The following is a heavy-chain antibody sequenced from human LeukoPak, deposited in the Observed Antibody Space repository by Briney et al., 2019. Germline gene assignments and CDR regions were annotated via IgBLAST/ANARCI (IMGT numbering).Heavy chain of an antibody. V-gene: IGHV3-21*01. CDR3: ARDSTYDSSGYDAFDI. Sequence: GGSLRLSCAASGFTFSSYSMNWVRQAPGKGLEWVSSISSSSSYIYYADSVKGRFTISRDNAKNSLYLQMNSLRAEDTAVYYGARDSTYDSSGYDAFDIWGQGTMVTVSS. D-gene: IGHD3-22*01. CDR1: GFTFSSYS. CDR2: ISSSSSYI. J-gene: IGHJ3*02.